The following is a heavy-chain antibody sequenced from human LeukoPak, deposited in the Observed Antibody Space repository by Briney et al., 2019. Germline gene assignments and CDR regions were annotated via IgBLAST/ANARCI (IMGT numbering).Heavy chain of an antibody. CDR1: GGSISSYY. J-gene: IGHJ4*02. Sequence: SETLSLTCTVSGGSISSYYWSWIRQPPGKGLEWIGYIYYSGSTNYNPSLKSRVTISVDTSKNQFSLKLSSVTAADTAVYYCAREHTSIARGGLDSWGQGTQVTVSS. CDR2: IYYSGST. CDR3: AREHTSIARGGLDS. D-gene: IGHD2-15*01. V-gene: IGHV4-59*01.